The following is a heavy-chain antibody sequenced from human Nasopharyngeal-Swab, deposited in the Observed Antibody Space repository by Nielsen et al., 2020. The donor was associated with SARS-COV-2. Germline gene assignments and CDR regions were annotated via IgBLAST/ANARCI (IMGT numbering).Heavy chain of an antibody. J-gene: IGHJ4*02. CDR2: ITPSSGAT. CDR3: TRGVDY. Sequence: WVRQAPGQGLEWMGRITPSSGATTYAQNFQGRVTMTRDTSITTAYMELSGLRSDDTAIYYCTRGVDYWGQGTLVTVFS. D-gene: IGHD1-26*01. V-gene: IGHV1-2*06.